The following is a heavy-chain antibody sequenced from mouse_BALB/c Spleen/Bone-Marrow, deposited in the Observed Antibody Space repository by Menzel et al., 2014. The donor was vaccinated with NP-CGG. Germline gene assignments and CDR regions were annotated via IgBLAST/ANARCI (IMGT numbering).Heavy chain of an antibody. Sequence: QVQLQQSGAELVKPGASVKLSCKVSGYTFTNYYVYWVKQRPGQGLEWIGEINPSNGVTNFNEKFMIEATLTVDSSSSTAYMHLSSLTSEDSAVYYCTRSGFYGYGTYFDVWGAGTTVTVSS. CDR1: GYTFTNYY. J-gene: IGHJ1*01. CDR2: INPSNGVT. V-gene: IGHV1S81*02. CDR3: TRSGFYGYGTYFDV. D-gene: IGHD1-2*01.